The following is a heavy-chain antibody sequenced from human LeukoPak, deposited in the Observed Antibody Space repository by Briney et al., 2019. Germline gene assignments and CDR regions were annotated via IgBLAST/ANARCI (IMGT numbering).Heavy chain of an antibody. V-gene: IGHV1-2*02. D-gene: IGHD3-3*01. CDR1: GYTFTGYY. CDR3: ARVAITIREGILVYYDFWSAYMDV. J-gene: IGHJ6*03. CDR2: INPNSGGT. Sequence: RASVKVSCKASGYTFTGYYMHWVRQAPGQGLEWMGWINPNSGGTNYAQKFQGRVTMTRDTSISTAYMELSRLRSDDTAVYYCARVAITIREGILVYYDFWSAYMDVWGKGTTVTVSS.